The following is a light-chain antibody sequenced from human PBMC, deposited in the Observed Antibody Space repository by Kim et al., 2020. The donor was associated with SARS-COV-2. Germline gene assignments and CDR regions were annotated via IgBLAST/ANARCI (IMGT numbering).Light chain of an antibody. J-gene: IGLJ3*02. V-gene: IGLV7-46*01. Sequence: PGRTVTLSCGSTTESVTSHHYPFWFQQKPGQAPRTLIYDTDKRQSWTPPRFSGSLRGGEAALTLSRAQPEDEADYYCLLYYGGPRVFGGGTKLTVL. CDR3: LLYYGGPRV. CDR1: TESVTSHHY. CDR2: DTD.